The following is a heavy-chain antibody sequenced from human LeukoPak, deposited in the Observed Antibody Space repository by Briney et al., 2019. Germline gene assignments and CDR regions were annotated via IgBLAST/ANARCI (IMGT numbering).Heavy chain of an antibody. V-gene: IGHV1-46*01. CDR2: INPSGGST. J-gene: IGHJ3*02. Sequence: ASVKISCKVSGYTLTELSMHWVRQAPGQGLEWMGIINPSGGSTSYAQKFQGRVTMTRDTSTSTVYMELSSLRSEDTAVYYCARVSRYYDILTGYRYDAFDIWGQGTMVTVSS. CDR1: GYTLTELS. CDR3: ARVSRYYDILTGYRYDAFDI. D-gene: IGHD3-9*01.